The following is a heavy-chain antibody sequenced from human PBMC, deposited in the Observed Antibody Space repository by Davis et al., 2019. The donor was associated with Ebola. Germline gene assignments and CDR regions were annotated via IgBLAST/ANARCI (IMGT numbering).Heavy chain of an antibody. J-gene: IGHJ6*02. V-gene: IGHV4-4*07. CDR2: IYTSGST. CDR1: GGSISSYY. D-gene: IGHD3-3*01. CDR3: ARKGYDFWSGYYNYYYGMDV. Sequence: PSETLSLTCTVSGGSISSYYWSWIRQPAGKGLEWIGRIYTSGSTNYNPSLKSRVTMSVDTSKNQFSLKLSSVTAADTAVYYCARKGYDFWSGYYNYYYGMDVWGQGTTVTVSS.